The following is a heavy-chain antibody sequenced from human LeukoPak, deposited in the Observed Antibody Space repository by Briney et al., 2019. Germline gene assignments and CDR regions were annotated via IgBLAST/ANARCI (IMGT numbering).Heavy chain of an antibody. CDR3: ATLNSFGSDY. CDR2: IDTDGRTT. Sequence: GGSLRLSCAASGFTFSRFWMHWVRQPPGKGLVWVSRIDTDGRTTTYADSVKGRFTISRDNAKNTAYLQLNSLRVEDTAMYYCATLNSFGSDYWGRGVLVTVSS. J-gene: IGHJ4*02. V-gene: IGHV3-74*01. D-gene: IGHD5-18*01. CDR1: GFTFSRFW.